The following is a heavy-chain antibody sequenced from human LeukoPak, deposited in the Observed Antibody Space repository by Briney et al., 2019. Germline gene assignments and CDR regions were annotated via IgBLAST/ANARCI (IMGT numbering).Heavy chain of an antibody. Sequence: PGGSLRLSCAASGFTFSSYAMSWVRQAPGKGPEWVSAISGSGGSTYYADSVKGRFTISRDNSKNTLYLQMNSLRAEDTAVYYSAHGWIQLWLGAFDIWGQGTMVTVSS. D-gene: IGHD5-18*01. J-gene: IGHJ3*02. CDR1: GFTFSSYA. V-gene: IGHV3-23*01. CDR2: ISGSGGST. CDR3: AHGWIQLWLGAFDI.